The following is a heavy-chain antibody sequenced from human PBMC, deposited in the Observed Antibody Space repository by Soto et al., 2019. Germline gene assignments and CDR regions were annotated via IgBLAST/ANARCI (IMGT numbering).Heavy chain of an antibody. CDR1: GFIFTSYS. Sequence: PGGSLRLSCAASGFIFTSYSMVWVRQAPGKGLEWVSSISSRSDSIYYADSVKGRFTISRDSAQNSLYLQMNSLTSEDTAVYYCARDRSADRVVQCFQHWGPGTLVTVSS. CDR2: ISSRSDSI. V-gene: IGHV3-21*01. D-gene: IGHD6-19*01. J-gene: IGHJ1*01. CDR3: ARDRSADRVVQCFQH.